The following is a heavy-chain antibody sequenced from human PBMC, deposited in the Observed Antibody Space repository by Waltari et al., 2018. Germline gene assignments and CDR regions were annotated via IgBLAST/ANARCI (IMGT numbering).Heavy chain of an antibody. CDR3: ARDGYSYGLGTFDI. CDR2: VSSEGSST. J-gene: IGHJ3*02. V-gene: IGHV3-74*01. Sequence: EVQLVESGGGLVQPGGSLRLSCAVSGFTFTYYWMHWVRQAPGKGLVWVSRVSSEGSSTSYADSVKGRFSISRDNAKHTLYLQMNSLRAEDTAVYYCARDGYSYGLGTFDIWGQGAMVTVSS. CDR1: GFTFTYYW. D-gene: IGHD5-18*01.